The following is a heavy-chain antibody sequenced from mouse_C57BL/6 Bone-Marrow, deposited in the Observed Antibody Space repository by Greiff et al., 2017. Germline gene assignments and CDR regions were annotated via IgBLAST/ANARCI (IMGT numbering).Heavy chain of an antibody. CDR2: IYWDDDK. V-gene: IGHV8-12*01. CDR3: ARRGDPYYFDY. Sequence: QVTLKECGPGILQSSQTLSLTCSFSGFSLSASGMGVSWLRHPSGNGLVWLAHIYWDDDKRYNPSLKSRLTISKDTSRNQGLLKITSVDTADTAKYYCARRGDPYYFDYWGQGTTLTVSS. CDR1: GFSLSASGMG. J-gene: IGHJ2*01.